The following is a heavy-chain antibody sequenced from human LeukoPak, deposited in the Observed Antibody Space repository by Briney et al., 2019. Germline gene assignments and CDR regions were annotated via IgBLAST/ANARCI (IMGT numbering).Heavy chain of an antibody. CDR1: GFTFSSYG. D-gene: IGHD3-10*01. J-gene: IGHJ4*02. CDR2: ISGSGGST. Sequence: GGTLRLSCAASGFTFSSYGMSWVRQAPGKGLEWVSAISGSGGSTYYADSVKGRFTISRDNSKNTLYLQMNSLRAEDTALYYCAKDRAFGQFLWGNDYWGQGTLVTVSS. V-gene: IGHV3-23*01. CDR3: AKDRAFGQFLWGNDY.